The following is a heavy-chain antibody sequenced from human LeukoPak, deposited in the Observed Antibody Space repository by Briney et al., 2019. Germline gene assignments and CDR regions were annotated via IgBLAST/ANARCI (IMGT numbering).Heavy chain of an antibody. V-gene: IGHV3-23*01. Sequence: GGSLRLSCAASGFTFSSYAMSWVRQAPGKGLEWVSAISGSGGSTYYADSVKGRFTISRDNSKNTLYLQMNSLRAEDTAVYYCAKKNAGYYDSSGYRYDYWGQGTLVIVSS. CDR1: GFTFSSYA. CDR3: AKKNAGYYDSSGYRYDY. D-gene: IGHD3-22*01. CDR2: ISGSGGST. J-gene: IGHJ4*02.